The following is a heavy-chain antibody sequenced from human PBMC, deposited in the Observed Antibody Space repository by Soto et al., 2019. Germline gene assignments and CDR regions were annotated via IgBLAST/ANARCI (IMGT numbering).Heavy chain of an antibody. Sequence: ASVKVSCKASGYTFTSYDINWVRQATGQGLEWTGWMNPNSGNTGYAQKFQGRVTMTRNTSISTAYMELSSLRSEDTAVYYCARSIAAAGTYYYGMDVWGQGTTVTVSS. CDR3: ARSIAAAGTYYYGMDV. J-gene: IGHJ6*02. V-gene: IGHV1-8*01. D-gene: IGHD6-13*01. CDR1: GYTFTSYD. CDR2: MNPNSGNT.